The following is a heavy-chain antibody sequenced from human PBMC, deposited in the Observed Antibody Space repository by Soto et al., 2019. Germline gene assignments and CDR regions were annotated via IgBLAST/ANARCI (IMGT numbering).Heavy chain of an antibody. V-gene: IGHV3-23*01. CDR3: AKGPHSSGWHYFDY. D-gene: IGHD6-19*01. CDR2: VSGSGGNT. J-gene: IGHJ4*02. Sequence: PGGSLRLSCAASGFTFSSYAMSLVRQAPGEGLDWVSTVSGSGGNTYYADSVKGRFTISRDNSENTLYLQMISLRAEDMAIYYCAKGPHSSGWHYFDYWGQGT. CDR1: GFTFSSYA.